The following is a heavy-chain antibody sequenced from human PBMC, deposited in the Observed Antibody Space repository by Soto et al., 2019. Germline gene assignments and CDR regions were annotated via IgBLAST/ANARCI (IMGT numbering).Heavy chain of an antibody. Sequence: GGSLRLSCAASGFTFDDYTMHWVRQAPGKGLEWVSLISWDGGSTYYADSVKGRFTISRDNSKNSLYLQMNSLRTEDTALYYCAKDIQRYSSGWYGGIDYWGQGTLVTVSS. CDR2: ISWDGGST. V-gene: IGHV3-43*01. CDR3: AKDIQRYSSGWYGGIDY. CDR1: GFTFDDYT. J-gene: IGHJ4*02. D-gene: IGHD6-13*01.